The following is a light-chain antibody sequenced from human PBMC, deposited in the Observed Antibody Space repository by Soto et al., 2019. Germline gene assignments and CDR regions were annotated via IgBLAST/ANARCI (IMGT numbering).Light chain of an antibody. CDR2: AAS. Sequence: DIQMTQSPSTLSASVGDRVTITCRASQSISSWLAWYQQKPGRAPKLLIYAASSLQGGAPSRFTGSGSGTDFTLTITGLQPDDVATYYCQQANSFPLSFGGGTKVEIK. CDR1: QSISSW. CDR3: QQANSFPLS. V-gene: IGKV1-12*01. J-gene: IGKJ4*01.